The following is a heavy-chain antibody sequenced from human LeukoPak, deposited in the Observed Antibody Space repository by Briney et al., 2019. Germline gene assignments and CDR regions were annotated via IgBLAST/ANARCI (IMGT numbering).Heavy chain of an antibody. CDR3: AKDLSPIAVAGSDGFDY. Sequence: PGRSLRLSRAASGFTFSSYGMHWVRQAPGKGLEWVAVISYDGSNKYYADSVKGRFTISRDNSKNTLYLQMNSLRAEDTAVYYCAKDLSPIAVAGSDGFDYWGQGTLVTVSS. CDR2: ISYDGSNK. V-gene: IGHV3-30*18. J-gene: IGHJ4*02. D-gene: IGHD6-19*01. CDR1: GFTFSSYG.